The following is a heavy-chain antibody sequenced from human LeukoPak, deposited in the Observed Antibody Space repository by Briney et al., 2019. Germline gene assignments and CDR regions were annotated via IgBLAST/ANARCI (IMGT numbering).Heavy chain of an antibody. D-gene: IGHD3-10*01. CDR3: ARGRLGRFGSSGRTLQNQAFDY. Sequence: SETLSLTCTVSGGSISSSSYYWGWIRQPPGKGLEWIGSIYYSGSTYYNPSLKSRVTISVDTSKNQFSLKLSSVTAADTAVYYCARGRLGRFGSSGRTLQNQAFDYWGLGTLVTVSS. CDR1: GGSISSSSYY. V-gene: IGHV4-39*01. CDR2: IYYSGST. J-gene: IGHJ4*02.